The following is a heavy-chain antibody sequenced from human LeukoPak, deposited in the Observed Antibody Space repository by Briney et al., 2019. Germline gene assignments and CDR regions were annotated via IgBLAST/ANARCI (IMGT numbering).Heavy chain of an antibody. CDR3: ARSSGRSPNRNYMDV. CDR1: GYTFTRYY. J-gene: IGHJ6*03. Sequence: GASVKVSCKASGYTFTRYYMHWVRQAPGQGLEWMGIINASGGSTSYAQKFQGRVTMTRDTSTSTVYMELSSLRSDDTAMYYCARSSGRSPNRNYMDVWGKGTTVTISS. V-gene: IGHV1-46*01. CDR2: INASGGST. D-gene: IGHD1-14*01.